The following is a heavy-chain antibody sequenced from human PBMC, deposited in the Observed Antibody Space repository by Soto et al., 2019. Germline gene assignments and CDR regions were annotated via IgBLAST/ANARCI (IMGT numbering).Heavy chain of an antibody. V-gene: IGHV1-2*02. CDR1: GYPVTAYY. Sequence: QLHLVQSGAVVKKPGASVTVSCSASGYPVTAYYMHWVRQAPGRGLEWMGGINPATGAAKYTQTFQGRVTITRDTSTSTGFMELSGLPSEDTAVFYCARGGGVGVAGSAAFDMWGQGTLVTVSS. CDR3: ARGGGVGVAGSAAFDM. D-gene: IGHD3-3*01. CDR2: INPATGAA. J-gene: IGHJ3*02.